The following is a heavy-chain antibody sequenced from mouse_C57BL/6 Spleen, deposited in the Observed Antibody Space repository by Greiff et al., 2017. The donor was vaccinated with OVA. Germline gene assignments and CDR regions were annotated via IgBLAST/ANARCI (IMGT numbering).Heavy chain of an antibody. CDR1: GYTFTEYT. CDR2: FYPGSGSI. Sequence: VQLQQSGAELVKPGASVKLSCKASGYTFTEYTIHWVKQRSGQGLEWIGWFYPGSGSIKYNAKFKDKATLPADKSSRPVYMELSSVTSEDSAVYFGARHGSLLRSPVEYWGQGTTLTVSS. J-gene: IGHJ2*01. V-gene: IGHV1-62-2*01. D-gene: IGHD1-2*01. CDR3: ARHGSLLRSPVEY.